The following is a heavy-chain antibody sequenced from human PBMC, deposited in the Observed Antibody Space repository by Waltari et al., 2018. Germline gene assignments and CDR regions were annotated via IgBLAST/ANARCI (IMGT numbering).Heavy chain of an antibody. J-gene: IGHJ5*02. CDR3: SRTTFRFDV. Sequence: EVQLVESGGGLVKPGGSLRLSCAASGFTFDDYAMSWVRQAPGKGLEWVSRISWDGGNTYYADSGKGRFTISRDNAKNTLYLQMDRLRGEDTALYSCSRTTFRFDVWGPGVLVTVSS. CDR2: ISWDGGNT. D-gene: IGHD1-1*01. V-gene: IGHV3-20*04. CDR1: GFTFDDYA.